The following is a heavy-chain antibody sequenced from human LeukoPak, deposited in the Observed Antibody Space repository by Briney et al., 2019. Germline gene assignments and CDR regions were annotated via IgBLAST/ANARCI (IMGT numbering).Heavy chain of an antibody. CDR1: GGSISGYY. V-gene: IGHV4-4*07. CDR2: VYTSGST. D-gene: IGHD3-16*01. CDR3: AKSQSGRGGYNWFDP. J-gene: IGHJ5*02. Sequence: SETLSLTCTVSGGSISGYYWSWIRQPAGKGLEWIGRVYTSGSTNYNPSLKSRVTMSIDTSKNQFSLNLSSVTAADTAVYYCAKSQSGRGGYNWFDPWGQGTLVTVSS.